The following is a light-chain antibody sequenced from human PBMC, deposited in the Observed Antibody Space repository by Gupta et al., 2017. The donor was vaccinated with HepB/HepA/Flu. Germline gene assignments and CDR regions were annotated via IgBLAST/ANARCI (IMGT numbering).Light chain of an antibody. CDR2: DAS. V-gene: IGKV3-11*01. Sequence: EIVLTQSPATLSLSPGERATLSCRASQSVSSYLAWYQQKPGQAPRLLIYDASNRATGIPARFSGSGSGTDFTLTISSLEPEDFAVYYCQQRSNWHPYTFGQGTXLEIK. J-gene: IGKJ2*01. CDR1: QSVSSY. CDR3: QQRSNWHPYT.